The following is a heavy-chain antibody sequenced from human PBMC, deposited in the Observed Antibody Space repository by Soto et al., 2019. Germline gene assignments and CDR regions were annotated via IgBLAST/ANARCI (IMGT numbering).Heavy chain of an antibody. D-gene: IGHD6-19*01. Sequence: QVQLVQSGPEVKNPGASVKVSCKASGYTFKNYGIKWVRQAPGQGLEWVGWITTYNGNRYSAEKFQGRVNMTTDTSTSTTYMELNSLTSDDTGVYYCARDAQPKGVAADGASDYWGQGTLVTVSS. CDR3: ARDAQPKGVAADGASDY. J-gene: IGHJ4*02. CDR1: GYTFKNYG. V-gene: IGHV1-18*01. CDR2: ITTYNGNR.